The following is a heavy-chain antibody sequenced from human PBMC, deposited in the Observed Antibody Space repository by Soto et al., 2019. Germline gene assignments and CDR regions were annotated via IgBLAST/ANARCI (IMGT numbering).Heavy chain of an antibody. J-gene: IGHJ3*02. CDR2: ISYDGSNK. CDR1: GFTFSSYG. D-gene: IGHD3-22*01. V-gene: IGHV3-30*18. Sequence: LRLSCAASGFTFSSYGMHWVRQAPGKGLEWVAVISYDGSNKYYADSVKGRFTISRDNSKNTLYLQMNSLRAEDTAVYYCAKGLQYYYDSSDDPDAFDIWGQGTMVTVSS. CDR3: AKGLQYYYDSSDDPDAFDI.